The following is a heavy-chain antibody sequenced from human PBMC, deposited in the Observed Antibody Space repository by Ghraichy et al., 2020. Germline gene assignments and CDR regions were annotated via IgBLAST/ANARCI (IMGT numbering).Heavy chain of an antibody. Sequence: GESLNISCTAAGFVFTTYWIAWMRQMPGKGLEWVGIIYPGDSDTKYSPSFQGHVTISTDNSITTAYLQWSSLEASDTAIYFCGRQWQPRDGLDVWGQGTTVTV. CDR3: GRQWQPRDGLDV. D-gene: IGHD5-24*01. J-gene: IGHJ6*02. V-gene: IGHV5-51*01. CDR1: GFVFTTYW. CDR2: IYPGDSDT.